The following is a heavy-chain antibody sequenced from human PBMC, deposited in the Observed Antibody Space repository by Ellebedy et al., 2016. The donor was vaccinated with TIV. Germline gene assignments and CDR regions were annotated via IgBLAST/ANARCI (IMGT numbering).Heavy chain of an antibody. CDR1: GDSIRDYY. J-gene: IGHJ3*02. CDR2: IYHTSDT. Sequence: MPSETLSLTCTVSGDSIRDYYCSWIRQSPGKGLEWIGYIYHTSDTVYNPSLKSRVTISRDLSQNHFSLRLTSVTAADTAMYYCARGPALTGYYWNAFDIWGQGAMVIVSS. CDR3: ARGPALTGYYWNAFDI. V-gene: IGHV4-59*01. D-gene: IGHD3-9*01.